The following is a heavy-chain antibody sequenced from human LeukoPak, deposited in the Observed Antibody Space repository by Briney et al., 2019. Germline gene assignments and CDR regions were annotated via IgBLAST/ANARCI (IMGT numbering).Heavy chain of an antibody. J-gene: IGHJ4*02. CDR3: AKSGAAAGLDYFDY. D-gene: IGHD6-13*01. CDR2: ISYDGSNK. Sequence: GRSLRLSCAASGFTFSSYGMHWVRQAPGKGLEWVAVISYDGSNKYYADSAKGRFTISRDNSKNTLYLQMNSLRAEDTAVYYCAKSGAAAGLDYFDYWGQGTLVTVSS. CDR1: GFTFSSYG. V-gene: IGHV3-30*18.